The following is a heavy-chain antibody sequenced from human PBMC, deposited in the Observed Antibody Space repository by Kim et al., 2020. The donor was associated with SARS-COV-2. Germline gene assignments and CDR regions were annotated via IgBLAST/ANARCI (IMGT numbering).Heavy chain of an antibody. V-gene: IGHV4-34*01. D-gene: IGHD1-26*01. J-gene: IGHJ4*02. Sequence: NPSLKSRVTISVDTSKNQFSLKLSSVTAADTAVYYCARGRSWELLHLVDYWGQGTLVTVSS. CDR3: ARGRSWELLHLVDY.